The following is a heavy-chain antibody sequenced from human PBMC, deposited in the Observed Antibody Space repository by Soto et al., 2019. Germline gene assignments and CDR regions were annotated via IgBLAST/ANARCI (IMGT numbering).Heavy chain of an antibody. V-gene: IGHV3-7*05. D-gene: IGHD5-12*01. CDR2: IKYDGSEE. CDR3: ARFASGKSAST. CDR1: GFTFSDYW. Sequence: EVQVVESWGGLVQPGGSLRLSCAGSGFTFSDYWMSWARQAPGKGLEWVANIKYDGSEEYYVDSVRGRFTISRDNAMNSLHLQMNSLRADDTAVYYCARFASGKSASTWGQGTLVTVSS. J-gene: IGHJ5*02.